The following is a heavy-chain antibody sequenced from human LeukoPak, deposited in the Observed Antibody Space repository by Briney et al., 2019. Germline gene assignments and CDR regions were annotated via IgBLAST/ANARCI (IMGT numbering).Heavy chain of an antibody. D-gene: IGHD2-2*01. J-gene: IGHJ6*04. Sequence: PGGSLRLPCAASGFTFSSYAMHWVRQAPGKGLEWVAVISYDGSNKYYADSVKGRFTISRDNSKNTLYLQMNSLRAEDTAVYYCARDRRVPAAMDYYYYGMGVWGKGTTVTVSS. V-gene: IGHV3-30*04. CDR1: GFTFSSYA. CDR2: ISYDGSNK. CDR3: ARDRRVPAAMDYYYYGMGV.